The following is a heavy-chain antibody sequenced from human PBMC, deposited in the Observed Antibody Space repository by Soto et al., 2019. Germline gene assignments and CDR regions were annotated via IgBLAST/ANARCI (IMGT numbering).Heavy chain of an antibody. CDR1: GGSISSYY. V-gene: IGHV4-59*08. D-gene: IGHD3-10*01. Sequence: SETLSLTCTVSGGSISSYYWSWIRQPPGKGLEWIGYIYYSGSTNYNPSLKSRVTISVDTSKNQFSLKLSSVTAADTAVYYCARRYGSGSYPLYFDYWGQGTLVTVSS. J-gene: IGHJ4*02. CDR3: ARRYGSGSYPLYFDY. CDR2: IYYSGST.